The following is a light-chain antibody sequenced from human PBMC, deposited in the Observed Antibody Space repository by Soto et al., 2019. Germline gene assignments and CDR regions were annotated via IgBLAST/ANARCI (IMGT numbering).Light chain of an antibody. Sequence: QSVLTQPASVSGSPGQSITISCTGTSSDVGGYNFVSWYQQHPGKAPKLIIYEVSHRPSGVSNRFSGSKSGNTASLTISGLQAEDEADYYCNSYTSSSARVFGGGIKLTVL. J-gene: IGLJ3*02. CDR2: EVS. CDR1: SSDVGGYNF. CDR3: NSYTSSSARV. V-gene: IGLV2-14*01.